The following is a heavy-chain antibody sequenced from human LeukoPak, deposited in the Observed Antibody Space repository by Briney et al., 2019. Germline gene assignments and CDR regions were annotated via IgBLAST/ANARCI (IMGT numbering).Heavy chain of an antibody. CDR2: IYYSGST. D-gene: IGHD6-6*01. V-gene: IGHV4-59*08. J-gene: IGHJ2*01. Sequence: PSETLSLTCTVSGGSISSYYWSWIWQPPGKGLEWIGCIYYSGSTNYNPSLKSRVTITVDTSKNQFSLKLSSVTAADTAVYYCARGVKIEYSSSSRNWYFDLWGRGTLVTVSS. CDR3: ARGVKIEYSSSSRNWYFDL. CDR1: GGSISSYY.